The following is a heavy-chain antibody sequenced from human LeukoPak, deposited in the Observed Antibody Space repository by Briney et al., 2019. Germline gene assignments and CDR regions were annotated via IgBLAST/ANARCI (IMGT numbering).Heavy chain of an antibody. CDR2: IYTSGST. CDR1: EDSISDYY. Sequence: SETLSLTCTVSEDSISDYYRGWIRQPPGKGLESIGRIYTSGSTNYNPSPKSRVTISVDTSKNQFSLKLSSVTAADTAVYYCARTGRSGYSNYVDWFDPWGQGTLVTVSS. D-gene: IGHD4-11*01. J-gene: IGHJ5*02. V-gene: IGHV4-4*08. CDR3: ARTGRSGYSNYVDWFDP.